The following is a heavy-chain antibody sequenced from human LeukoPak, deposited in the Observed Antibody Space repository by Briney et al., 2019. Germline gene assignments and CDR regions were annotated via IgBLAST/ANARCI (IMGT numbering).Heavy chain of an antibody. CDR3: AEDRCSNGIGCYYYYMDV. CDR1: GFTFSSYS. J-gene: IGHJ6*03. V-gene: IGHV3-30*02. Sequence: GSLRLSCAASGFTFSSYSMNWVRQAPGKGLEWVAYIQYDGSNEQYADSVKGRFSISRDSSKNILYLQMNSLRAEDTAVYYCAEDRCSNGIGCYYYYMDVWGKGTTVTISS. D-gene: IGHD2-8*01. CDR2: IQYDGSNE.